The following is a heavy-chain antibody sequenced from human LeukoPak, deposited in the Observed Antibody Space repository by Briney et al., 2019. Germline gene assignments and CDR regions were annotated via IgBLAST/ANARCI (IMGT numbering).Heavy chain of an antibody. CDR3: ARGLTDIVVVPAAIYYYYGMDV. Sequence: GGSLRLSCAASGFTFSSYAMHWVRQAPGKGLEWVAVISYDGSNKYYADSVKGRFTISRDNSKNTLYLQMNSLRAEDTAVYYCARGLTDIVVVPAAIYYYYGMDVWGQGTTVTVSS. V-gene: IGHV3-30-3*01. D-gene: IGHD2-2*01. CDR1: GFTFSSYA. J-gene: IGHJ6*02. CDR2: ISYDGSNK.